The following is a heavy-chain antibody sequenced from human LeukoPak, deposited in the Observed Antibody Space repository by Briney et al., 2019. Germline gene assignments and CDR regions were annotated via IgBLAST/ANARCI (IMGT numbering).Heavy chain of an antibody. D-gene: IGHD2-15*01. J-gene: IGHJ6*02. CDR2: IYSGGST. CDR3: ARDLGYCSGGSCVYYYYGMDV. Sequence: PGGSLRLSCAASGFTVSSNYMSWVRQAPGKGLEWVSVIYSGGSTYYADSVKGKFTISRDNSKNTLYLQMNSLRAEDTAVYYCARDLGYCSGGSCVYYYYGMDVWGQGTTVTVSS. CDR1: GFTVSSNY. V-gene: IGHV3-66*01.